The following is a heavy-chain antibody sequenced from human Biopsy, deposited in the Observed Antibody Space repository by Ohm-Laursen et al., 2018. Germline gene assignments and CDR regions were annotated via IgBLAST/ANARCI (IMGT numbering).Heavy chain of an antibody. D-gene: IGHD4-11*01. J-gene: IGHJ6*02. Sequence: TLSLTCTVSGDFVTKYYWSWIRQPPGKGLEWIGHIYYSGMTNYNPSLQSRVSIPVDTSRNQVSLTLSSVTAADTAVYYCARDSGILNYGNFKYYHYYGMDVWGQGTKVTVSS. V-gene: IGHV4-59*02. CDR1: GDFVTKYY. CDR2: IYYSGMT. CDR3: ARDSGILNYGNFKYYHYYGMDV.